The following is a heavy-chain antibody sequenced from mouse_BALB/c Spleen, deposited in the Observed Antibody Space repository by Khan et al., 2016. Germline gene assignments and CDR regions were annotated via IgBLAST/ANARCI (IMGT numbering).Heavy chain of an antibody. CDR1: GYSITSDYA. CDR2: ISYSGST. CDR3: GRRDDYDPYAMDY. D-gene: IGHD2-4*01. Sequence: EVQLQESGPGLVKPSQSLSLTCTVTGYSITSDYAWNWIRQFPGNKLEWMGYISYSGSTSYNPSLKSRISITRDTSKNQFFLQLNSVTTEDTATYYCGRRDDYDPYAMDYWGQGTSVTVSS. V-gene: IGHV3-2*02. J-gene: IGHJ4*01.